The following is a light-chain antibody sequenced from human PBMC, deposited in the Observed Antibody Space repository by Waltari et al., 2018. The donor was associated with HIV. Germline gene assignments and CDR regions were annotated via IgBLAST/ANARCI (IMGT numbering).Light chain of an antibody. CDR1: QSISHNSNNKNY. CDR2: GAS. CDR3: QQYYSSPRT. Sequence: DIVMTQSPDSLAVSLGARATITCQSSQSISHNSNNKNYLAWYQQKPGQPPRLLIYGASARESGVPDRFSGSGSGTSFSLSISSLQAEDVAVYFCQQYYSSPRTFGQGTKVEIK. V-gene: IGKV4-1*01. J-gene: IGKJ1*01.